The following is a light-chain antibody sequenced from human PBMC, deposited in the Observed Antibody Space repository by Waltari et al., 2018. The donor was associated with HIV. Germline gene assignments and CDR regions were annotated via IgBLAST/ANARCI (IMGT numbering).Light chain of an antibody. CDR1: QNINFY. J-gene: IGKJ1*01. V-gene: IGKV1-39*01. CDR2: TAS. CDR3: QQSHSPPWT. Sequence: DIQMTQSPSSLSASVWDRVTITCRSSQNINFYLSWYQQKPGSAPNLLIHTASSLQTGVPSRFSGSGSGTDFTLTISSLQLEDYATYYCQQSHSPPWTFGQGTKVDIK.